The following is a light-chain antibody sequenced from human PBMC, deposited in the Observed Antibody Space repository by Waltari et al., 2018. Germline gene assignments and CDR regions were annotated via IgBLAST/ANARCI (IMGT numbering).Light chain of an antibody. CDR2: GTS. V-gene: IGKV3-20*01. Sequence: EAVLTQSPGTLSLSPGESATLSCRASQSISTFYLAWYQQKPGQAPSLLMYGTSKRATGIPDRFSGSGSGTDFTLTISRLEPEDFAVYYCQHYGRSPTFGPGTTVDIK. CDR3: QHYGRSPT. J-gene: IGKJ3*01. CDR1: QSISTFY.